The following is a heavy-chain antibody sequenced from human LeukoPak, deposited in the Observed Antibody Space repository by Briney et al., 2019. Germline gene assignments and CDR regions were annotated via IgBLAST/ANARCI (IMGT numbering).Heavy chain of an antibody. CDR3: ARDSTTYYDFWSGYYPNVYYYYYGMDV. CDR2: IIPIFCTA. Sequence: GASVKVSFKASGGTFSSYAISLVRQAPGQGLEWMGGIIPIFCTANYAQKFQGRVTITADESTSTAYMELSSLRSEDTAVYYCARDSTTYYDFWSGYYPNVYYYYYGMDVWGQGTTVTVSS. V-gene: IGHV1-69*01. CDR1: GGTFSSYA. D-gene: IGHD3-3*01. J-gene: IGHJ6*02.